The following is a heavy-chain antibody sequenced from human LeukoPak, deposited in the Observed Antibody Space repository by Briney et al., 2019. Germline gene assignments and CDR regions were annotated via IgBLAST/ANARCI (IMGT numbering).Heavy chain of an antibody. CDR3: VRENYGGFDAFDI. V-gene: IGHV3-7*03. Sequence: GGSLRLSCAASGFTFSSYWMNWVRQPPGKGLEWVANIKQRGSEKYYVDSVKGRFTISRDDSKNSLFLQMNSLRTEDTAVYYCVRENYGGFDAFDIWGQGTMVTVSS. CDR2: IKQRGSEK. CDR1: GFTFSSYW. J-gene: IGHJ3*02. D-gene: IGHD4-23*01.